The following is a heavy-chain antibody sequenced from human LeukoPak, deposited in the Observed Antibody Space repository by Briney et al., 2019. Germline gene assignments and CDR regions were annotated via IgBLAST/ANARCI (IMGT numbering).Heavy chain of an antibody. J-gene: IGHJ4*02. D-gene: IGHD3-10*01. CDR1: GFTFSTYG. CDR2: ISNSGDTT. CDR3: AKEWYYGSGSHPNYFDS. Sequence: PGGTLRLSCVASGFTFSTYGMSWVRQAPGKGLEWVSSISNSGDTTYYADSVKGRFTISRDSSKNTLYLQLNSLRVEDTAVYYCAKEWYYGSGSHPNYFDSWGQGTLVTVSS. V-gene: IGHV3-23*01.